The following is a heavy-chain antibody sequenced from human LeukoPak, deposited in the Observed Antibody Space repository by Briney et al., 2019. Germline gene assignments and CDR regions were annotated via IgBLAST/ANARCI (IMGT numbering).Heavy chain of an antibody. D-gene: IGHD3-22*01. CDR2: ISSSSSYI. Sequence: GGSLRLSCAASGFAFSSFEMNWVRPAPGKGLEWVSSISSSSSYIYYADSVKGRFTISRDNAKNSLYLQMNSLRAEDTAVYYCARVLYDSSGYLFDYWGQGTLVTVSS. CDR3: ARVLYDSSGYLFDY. CDR1: GFAFSSFE. J-gene: IGHJ4*02. V-gene: IGHV3-21*01.